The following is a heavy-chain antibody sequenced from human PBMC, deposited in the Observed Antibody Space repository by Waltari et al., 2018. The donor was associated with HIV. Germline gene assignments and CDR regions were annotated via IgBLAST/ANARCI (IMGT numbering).Heavy chain of an antibody. V-gene: IGHV3-9*01. CDR2: INWNSDNI. Sequence: EVQLVESGGDLVQPGRSLRLSCAASGFTFDDYAMHRVRQAPGKGLEWVSGINWNSDNIGYADSVKGRFTISRDHAKNSLYLQMNSLRPEDTALYYCAKAYDSSGFQYYFDYWGQGTLVTVSS. CDR1: GFTFDDYA. CDR3: AKAYDSSGFQYYFDY. D-gene: IGHD3-22*01. J-gene: IGHJ4*02.